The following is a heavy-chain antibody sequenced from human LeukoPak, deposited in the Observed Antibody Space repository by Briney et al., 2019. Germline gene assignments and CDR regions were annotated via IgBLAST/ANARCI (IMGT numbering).Heavy chain of an antibody. V-gene: IGHV4-31*03. CDR1: GGSISSGGYY. J-gene: IGHJ4*02. D-gene: IGHD3-22*01. CDR2: IYYSGST. CDR3: ARDRTRYYYDSSGPWYYFDY. Sequence: SQTLSLTCTVSGGSISSGGYYWSWIRQHPGKGLEWIGYIYYSGSTYYNPSLKSRVTISVDTSKNQFSLKLSSVTAADTAVYYCARDRTRYYYDSSGPWYYFDYWGQGTLVTVSS.